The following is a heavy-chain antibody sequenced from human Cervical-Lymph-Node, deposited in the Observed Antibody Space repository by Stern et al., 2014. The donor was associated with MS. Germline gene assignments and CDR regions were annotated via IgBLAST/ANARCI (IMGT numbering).Heavy chain of an antibody. CDR1: GFTVRSNH. Sequence: EVQLLESGGGLIQPGGSLRLSCAASGFTVRSNHMSWVRQAPGKGLEWVSVIYGADTTYYADSVKGRFTISRDNSTNTLFFQMNSLGVEDTAIYYCASGFWSHDHWGQGTLVTVSS. CDR3: ASGFWSHDH. CDR2: IYGADTT. J-gene: IGHJ5*02. V-gene: IGHV3-53*01. D-gene: IGHD3-3*01.